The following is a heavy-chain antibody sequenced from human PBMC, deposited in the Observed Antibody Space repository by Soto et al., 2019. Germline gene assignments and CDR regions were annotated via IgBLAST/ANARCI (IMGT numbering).Heavy chain of an antibody. D-gene: IGHD3-22*01. CDR2: ISWNSGRI. V-gene: IGHV3-9*01. CDR3: AKGYYYDSGYYFDY. Sequence: EVQLVESGGGLVQPGRSLRLSCAASGFTFDDYAMHWVRQAPGKGLEWVSTISWNSGRISYADSVKGRFTISRDNAKDYLYLEINSLRAEDTALYYCAKGYYYDSGYYFDYWGQGTLVTVSS. J-gene: IGHJ4*02. CDR1: GFTFDDYA.